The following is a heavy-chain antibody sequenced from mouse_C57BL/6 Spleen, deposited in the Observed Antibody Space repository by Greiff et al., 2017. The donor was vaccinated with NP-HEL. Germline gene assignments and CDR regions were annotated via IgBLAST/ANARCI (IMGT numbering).Heavy chain of an antibody. CDR1: GFTFSSYA. V-gene: IGHV5-4*03. Sequence: EVMLVESGGGLVKPGGSLKLSCAASGFTFSSYAMSWVRQTPEKRLEWVATISDGGSYTYYPDNVKGRFTISRDNAKNNLYLQMSHLKSEDTAMYYCARASYYYPDYWGQGTSVTVSS. CDR2: ISDGGSYT. CDR3: ARASYYYPDY. J-gene: IGHJ4*01. D-gene: IGHD2-10*01.